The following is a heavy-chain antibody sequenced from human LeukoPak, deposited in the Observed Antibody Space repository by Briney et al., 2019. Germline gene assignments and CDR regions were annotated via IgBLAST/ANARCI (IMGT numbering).Heavy chain of an antibody. CDR2: IIPIFGTA. CDR1: GGTFSSYA. CDR3: ARQGTYSSAIGMGY. V-gene: IGHV1-69*13. D-gene: IGHD6-19*01. J-gene: IGHJ4*02. Sequence: SVKVSCKASGGTFSSYAISWVRQAPGQGLEWMGGIIPIFGTANYAQKFQGRVTITADESTSTAYMELSSLKSEDTAVYYCARQGTYSSAIGMGYWGQGTLVTVSS.